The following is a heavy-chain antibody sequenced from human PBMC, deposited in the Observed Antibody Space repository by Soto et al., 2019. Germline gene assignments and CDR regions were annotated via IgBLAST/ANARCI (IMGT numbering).Heavy chain of an antibody. CDR2: IYYSGNP. J-gene: IGHJ4*02. V-gene: IGHV4-31*03. CDR3: ARDKSDDGDIR. CDR1: GGSISSGGYY. D-gene: IGHD4-17*01. Sequence: QVQLQESGPGLVKPSQTLSLTCTVSGGSISSGGYYWSWIRQHPRKGLEWIGYIYYSGNPYYNPSLKSRVTISVDTSKNQFSLKLSSVTAADTAVYYCARDKSDDGDIRWGQGTLVTVSS.